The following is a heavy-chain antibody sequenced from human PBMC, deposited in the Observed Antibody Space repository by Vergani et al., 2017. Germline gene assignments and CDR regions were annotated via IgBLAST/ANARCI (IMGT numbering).Heavy chain of an antibody. J-gene: IGHJ6*02. V-gene: IGHV3-7*03. Sequence: EVQLVESGGGLVQPGGSLRLSCAASGFPFSRYWMNWVRQAPGKGLEWVANIKQDGSEKYYVDSVKGRFTISRDNAKNSVYLQMNSLRAEDTAVYYCARDPSTPYYDYGVDVWGQGTTVTVSS. CDR1: GFPFSRYW. D-gene: IGHD2-2*01. CDR2: IKQDGSEK. CDR3: ARDPSTPYYDYGVDV.